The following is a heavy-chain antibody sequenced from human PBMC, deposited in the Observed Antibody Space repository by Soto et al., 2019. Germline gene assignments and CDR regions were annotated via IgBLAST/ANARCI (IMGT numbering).Heavy chain of an antibody. CDR1: GGSISSYY. J-gene: IGHJ6*02. V-gene: IGHV4-4*07. CDR3: ARGPRGYVYYHGMDV. Sequence: SETLSLTCTVSGGSISSYYVRWIRQSAGKGLEWIGRIDTSGTTNYNPSLKSRVTMSVDASKNHFSLNLSPVTAADTAVYYCARGPRGYVYYHGMDVWGQGTTVTSP. D-gene: IGHD3-10*01. CDR2: IDTSGTT.